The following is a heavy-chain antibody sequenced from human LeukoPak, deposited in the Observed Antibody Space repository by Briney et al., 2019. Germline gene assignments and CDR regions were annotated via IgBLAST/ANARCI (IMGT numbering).Heavy chain of an antibody. CDR2: INHSGST. CDR3: ARVFPEIIIAAAGNDAFDI. D-gene: IGHD6-13*01. V-gene: IGHV4-34*01. J-gene: IGHJ3*02. Sequence: PSETLSLTCAVYGGSFSGYYWSWIRQPPGKGLEWIGEINHSGSTNYNPSLKSRVTISVDTSKNQFSLKLSSVTAADTAVYYCARVFPEIIIAAAGNDAFDIWGQGTMVTVSS. CDR1: GGSFSGYY.